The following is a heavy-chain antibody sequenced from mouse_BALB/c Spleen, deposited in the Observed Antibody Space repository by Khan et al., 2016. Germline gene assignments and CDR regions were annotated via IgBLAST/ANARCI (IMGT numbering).Heavy chain of an antibody. V-gene: IGHV3-2*02. CDR2: ISYSGTT. CDR1: GYSITSDYA. Sequence: EVQLQESGPGLVKPSQSLSLTCTVTGYSITSDYAWNWIRQFPGNKLEWMGYISYSGTTTYNPSLKSRISITRDTSKNQFYLQLNSVTTEYTATYYCARWVDAMDYWGQRTSVTVSS. CDR3: ARWVDAMDY. D-gene: IGHD1-1*01. J-gene: IGHJ4*01.